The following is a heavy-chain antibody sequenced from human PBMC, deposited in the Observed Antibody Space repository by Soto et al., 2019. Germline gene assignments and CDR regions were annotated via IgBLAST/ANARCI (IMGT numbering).Heavy chain of an antibody. CDR3: ARRGQSRDGYNYDY. CDR1: GGSISSGGYS. Sequence: KPSETLSLTCAVSGGSISSGGYSWSWIRQPPGKGLEWIGYIYHSGSTYYNPSLKSRVTISVDRSKNQFSLKLSSVTAADTAVYYCARRGQSRDGYNYDYWGQGTLVTVSS. V-gene: IGHV4-30-2*01. CDR2: IYHSGST. D-gene: IGHD5-12*01. J-gene: IGHJ4*02.